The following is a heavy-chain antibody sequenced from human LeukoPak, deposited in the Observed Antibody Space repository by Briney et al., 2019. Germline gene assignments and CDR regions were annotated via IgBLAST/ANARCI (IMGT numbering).Heavy chain of an antibody. J-gene: IGHJ6*02. CDR1: GYTFTSYY. Sequence: ASVKVSCKASGYTFTSYYMHWVRQAPGQGVEGMGRINPSGGSTSYAQKFQGRVTMTRDTSTSTVYMEVSRLRSEDTAVYYCARDSGYDLRLLDSYGMGVWGQGTTVTVSS. D-gene: IGHD5-12*01. CDR2: INPSGGST. V-gene: IGHV1-46*01. CDR3: ARDSGYDLRLLDSYGMGV.